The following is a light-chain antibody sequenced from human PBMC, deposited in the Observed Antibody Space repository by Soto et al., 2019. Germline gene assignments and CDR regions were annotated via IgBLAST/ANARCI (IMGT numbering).Light chain of an antibody. V-gene: IGKV3-15*01. Sequence: EIVITQSPSTLSVSPGERATLSCRASQSVSSNLAWHQQKPGQAPRILMYDASTRATGIPARFSATVSGTEFSLTITSLQPEDFATYYCQQLFDSPITFGQGTRLEIK. CDR2: DAS. J-gene: IGKJ5*01. CDR3: QQLFDSPIT. CDR1: QSVSSN.